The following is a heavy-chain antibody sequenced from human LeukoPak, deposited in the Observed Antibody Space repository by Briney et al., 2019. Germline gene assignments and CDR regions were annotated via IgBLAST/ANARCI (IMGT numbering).Heavy chain of an antibody. Sequence: ASVKVSSKASGYTFTIYGINWVRQAPGQGPEWMGWISAYNGNTKYAQNLQGRVTMTTDTSTSTAYMELRSLRSDDTAVYYCTRDLPYSSSWESIDYWGQGTLVTVSS. V-gene: IGHV1-18*01. CDR1: GYTFTIYG. CDR3: TRDLPYSSSWESIDY. CDR2: ISAYNGNT. J-gene: IGHJ4*02. D-gene: IGHD6-13*01.